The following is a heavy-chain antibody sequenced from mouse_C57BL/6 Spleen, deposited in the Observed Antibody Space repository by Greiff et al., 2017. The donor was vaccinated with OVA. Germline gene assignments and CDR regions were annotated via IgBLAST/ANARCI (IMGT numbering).Heavy chain of an antibody. J-gene: IGHJ2*01. V-gene: IGHV7-3*01. D-gene: IGHD1-1*01. CDR2: IRNKANGYTT. Sequence: EVKVVESGGGLVQPGGSLSLSCAASGFTFTDYYMSWVRQPPGKALEWLGFIRNKANGYTTEYSASVKGRFTISRDNSQSILYLQMNALRAEDSATYYCARLDYYGSSYEDYFDYWGQGTTLTVSS. CDR1: GFTFTDYY. CDR3: ARLDYYGSSYEDYFDY.